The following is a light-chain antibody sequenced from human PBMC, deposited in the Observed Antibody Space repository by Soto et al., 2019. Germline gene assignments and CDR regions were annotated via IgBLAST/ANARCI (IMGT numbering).Light chain of an antibody. V-gene: IGKV3-11*01. CDR3: QQRINWIT. Sequence: EIVLTQSPATLAVSPGERVTVSCRASQSVSSYLAWYQQRPGQAPRLLIYGASTRATGIPARFSGSGSGTDFTLTISSLEPEDSAVYFCQQRINWITFGQGTRLEIK. CDR1: QSVSSY. CDR2: GAS. J-gene: IGKJ5*01.